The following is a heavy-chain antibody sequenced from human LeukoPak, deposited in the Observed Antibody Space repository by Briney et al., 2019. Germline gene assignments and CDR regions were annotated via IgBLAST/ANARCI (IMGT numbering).Heavy chain of an antibody. CDR2: INPSGGST. V-gene: IGHV1-46*01. D-gene: IGHD2-15*01. J-gene: IGHJ4*02. CDR1: GYIFTSYY. CDR3: ARNYCSGGSCYPSHFDY. Sequence: ASVKVSCKASGYIFTSYYMHWVRQAPGQGLEWMGIINPSGGSTSYAQKFQGRVTMTRDTSTSTVYMELSSLRSEDTAVYYCARNYCSGGSCYPSHFDYWGQGTLVTVSS.